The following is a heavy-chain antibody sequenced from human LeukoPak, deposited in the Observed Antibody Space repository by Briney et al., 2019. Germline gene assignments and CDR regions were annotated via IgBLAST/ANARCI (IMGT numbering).Heavy chain of an antibody. CDR2: ISYDGSNK. V-gene: IGHV3-30*03. CDR1: GFTFTTYW. CDR3: ARGPVSLHHPNTVVDYFDY. D-gene: IGHD4-23*01. J-gene: IGHJ4*02. Sequence: PGGSLRLSCAASGFTFTTYWMHWVRQAPGKGLEWVAVISYDGSNKYYADSVKGRFTISRDNSKNTLYLQMNSLRAEDTAVYYCARGPVSLHHPNTVVDYFDYWGQGTLVTVSS.